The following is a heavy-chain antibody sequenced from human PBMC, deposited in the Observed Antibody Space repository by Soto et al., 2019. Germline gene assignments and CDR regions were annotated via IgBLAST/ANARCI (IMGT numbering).Heavy chain of an antibody. CDR2: IYYSGST. V-gene: IGHV4-30-4*08. CDR1: GGSFSGYY. D-gene: IGHD6-19*01. J-gene: IGHJ6*02. CDR3: ARAGYSSGWYRGRYYYGMDV. Sequence: PSETLSLTCAVYGGSFSGYYWTWIRQPPGKGLEWNGYIYYSGSTYYNPSLKSRVTISVDTSKNQFSLKLSSVTAADTAVYYCARAGYSSGWYRGRYYYGMDVWGQGTTVTVSS.